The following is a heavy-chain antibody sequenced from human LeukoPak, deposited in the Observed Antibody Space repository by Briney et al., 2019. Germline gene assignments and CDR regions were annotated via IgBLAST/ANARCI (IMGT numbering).Heavy chain of an antibody. D-gene: IGHD2/OR15-2a*01. CDR3: ARGGSLSAYDS. J-gene: IGHJ4*02. CDR2: MSSDGGTT. V-gene: IGHV3-64*01. Sequence: GRTLRLSSATSEFTLTNFAMHWVRQATGKGLEYVSAMSSDGGTTYYANSVKGRFTMSRDKSKNAVYLQMGSLRPDDMAVYYCARGGSLSAYDSWGQGTLVTVSS. CDR1: EFTLTNFA.